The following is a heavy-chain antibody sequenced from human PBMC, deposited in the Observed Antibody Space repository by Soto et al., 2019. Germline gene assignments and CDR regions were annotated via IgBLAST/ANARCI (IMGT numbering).Heavy chain of an antibody. CDR3: VRDLRGLLYLACTPGGLDF. Sequence: QVQLVQSGAEVKPPGASVKVSCKASGYIFTTYGISWVQQAPGQGLEWMGWIRPYNGNTNYAQKLQDRVTVTTDTPTGTGDLELRSLSSGYSSVYCRVRDLRGLLYLACTPGGLDFLGQGPTGTVSS. V-gene: IGHV1-18*01. CDR1: GYIFTTYG. J-gene: IGHJ6*02. CDR2: IRPYNGNT. D-gene: IGHD1-26*01.